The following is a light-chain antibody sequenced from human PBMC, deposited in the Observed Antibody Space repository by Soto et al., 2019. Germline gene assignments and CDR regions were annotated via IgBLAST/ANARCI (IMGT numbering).Light chain of an antibody. V-gene: IGLV1-40*01. CDR1: SSNIGAGYD. CDR2: GNS. Sequence: QSALTQPPSGSGAPGQRVTISCTGSSSNIGAGYDVHWYQQLPGTAPKLLIYGNSNRPSGVPDRFSGSKSGTSASLAITGLQAEDEADYYCQSYDSSLSALYVFGTGTKVTVL. CDR3: QSYDSSLSALYV. J-gene: IGLJ1*01.